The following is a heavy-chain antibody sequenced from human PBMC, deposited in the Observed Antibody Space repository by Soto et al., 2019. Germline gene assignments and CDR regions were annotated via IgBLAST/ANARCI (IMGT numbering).Heavy chain of an antibody. CDR1: GGSISSYY. V-gene: IGHV4-59*08. Sequence: KPSETLSLTCTVSGGSISSYYWSWIRQPPGKGLEWNGYIFYSGSSNYNPSLKSRVTISVDTSKNQFSLKLSSVSAADTALYYCVRLSMVGGVLGVFDPWGQGTLVTVSS. CDR2: IFYSGSS. CDR3: VRLSMVGGVLGVFDP. D-gene: IGHD3-10*01. J-gene: IGHJ5*02.